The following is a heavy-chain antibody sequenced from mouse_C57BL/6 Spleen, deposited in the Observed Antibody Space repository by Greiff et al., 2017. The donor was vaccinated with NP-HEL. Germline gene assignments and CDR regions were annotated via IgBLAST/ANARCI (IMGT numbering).Heavy chain of an antibody. D-gene: IGHD1-1*01. J-gene: IGHJ1*03. V-gene: IGHV1-72*01. Sequence: QVQLQQPGAELVKPGASVKLSCKASGYTFPSYWMHWVKQRPGRGLEWIGRIDPNSGGTKYNEKFKSKATLTVDKPSSTAYMQLSSLTSEDSAVYYCARRATVVGDWYFDVWGTGTTVTVSS. CDR1: GYTFPSYW. CDR2: IDPNSGGT. CDR3: ARRATVVGDWYFDV.